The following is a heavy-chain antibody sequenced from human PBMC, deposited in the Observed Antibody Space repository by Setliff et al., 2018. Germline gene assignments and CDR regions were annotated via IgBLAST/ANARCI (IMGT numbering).Heavy chain of an antibody. J-gene: IGHJ4*02. Sequence: LRLSCAASGFTFSSYNMDWVRQAPGKGLEWVSYINSRSSTIFYADSVKGRFTISRDNAKNTLYLQMSSLRAEDTAIYYCANNYYDTTMGYYFDYWGQGTQVTVSS. V-gene: IGHV3-48*01. CDR3: ANNYYDTTMGYYFDY. CDR1: GFTFSSYN. D-gene: IGHD3-22*01. CDR2: INSRSSTI.